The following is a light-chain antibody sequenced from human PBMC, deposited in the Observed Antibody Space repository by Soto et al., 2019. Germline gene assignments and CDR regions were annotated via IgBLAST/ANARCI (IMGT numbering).Light chain of an antibody. J-gene: IGKJ5*01. CDR2: AAS. CDR1: QSISTY. Sequence: DIQMTQSPSSLSASVGDRVTITCRASQSISTYLNWYQQKAGLAPKLLIYAASSLQSGVPSRFSGSGSGTDFTLTISSLQPEDFATYYCQQLNSYRDTFGQGTRLEIK. V-gene: IGKV1-39*01. CDR3: QQLNSYRDT.